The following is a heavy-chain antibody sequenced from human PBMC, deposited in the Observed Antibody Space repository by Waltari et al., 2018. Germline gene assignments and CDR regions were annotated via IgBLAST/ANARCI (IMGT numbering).Heavy chain of an antibody. V-gene: IGHV4-59*01. J-gene: IGHJ3*02. Sequence: QVQLQESGPGLVKPSETLSLTCTVSGGSISSYYWSWIRQPPGKGLEWIGYIYYSGSTNDNPSLKSRVTISVDTSKNQFSLKLSSVTAADTAVYYCARLKWADSAFDIWGQGTMVTVSS. CDR1: GGSISSYY. CDR3: ARLKWADSAFDI. CDR2: IYYSGST. D-gene: IGHD2-15*01.